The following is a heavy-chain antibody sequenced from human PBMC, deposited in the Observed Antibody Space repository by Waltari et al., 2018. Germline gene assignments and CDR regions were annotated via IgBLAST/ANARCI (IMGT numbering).Heavy chain of an antibody. CDR3: ARGGGVSDY. CDR1: GFPFSSFG. Sequence: EVQLVESGGGLVQPGGSPSISGAASGFPFSSFGMSWVRQAPGKGLEWVANIKQDGSEKYYVDSVKGRFTISRDNAKNSLYLQMNSLRAEDTAVYYCARGGGVSDYWGQGTLVTVSS. CDR2: IKQDGSEK. D-gene: IGHD3-16*01. V-gene: IGHV3-7*01. J-gene: IGHJ4*02.